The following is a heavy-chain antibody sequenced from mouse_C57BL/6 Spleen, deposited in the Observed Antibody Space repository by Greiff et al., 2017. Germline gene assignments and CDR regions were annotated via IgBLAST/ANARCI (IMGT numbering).Heavy chain of an antibody. CDR3: ARSPFYDGYYPYAMDY. D-gene: IGHD2-3*01. CDR2: IRNKANGYTT. Sequence: EVKLMESGGGLVQPGGSLSLSCAASGFTFTDYYMSWVRQPPGKALEWLGFIRNKANGYTTEYSASVKGRFTISRDNSQSILYLQMNALRAEDSATYYCARSPFYDGYYPYAMDYWGQGTSVTVSS. J-gene: IGHJ4*01. V-gene: IGHV7-3*01. CDR1: GFTFTDYY.